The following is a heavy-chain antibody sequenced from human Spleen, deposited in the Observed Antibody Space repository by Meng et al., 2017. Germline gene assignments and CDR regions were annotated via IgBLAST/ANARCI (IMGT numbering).Heavy chain of an antibody. CDR3: VTTGSHGRFDP. CDR2: MNPNSGNT. Sequence: QVQLVQSGADVKKSGASVKVYCKSSGYSFTSFDINWVRQGTGQGLECMGWMNPNSGNTEYAQEFQVRVPMTRNTSINTAYMKLNSLGFQDTAVYYCVTTGSHGRFDPWGQGTLVTVSS. CDR1: GYSFTSFD. V-gene: IGHV1-8*01. D-gene: IGHD1-1*01. J-gene: IGHJ5*02.